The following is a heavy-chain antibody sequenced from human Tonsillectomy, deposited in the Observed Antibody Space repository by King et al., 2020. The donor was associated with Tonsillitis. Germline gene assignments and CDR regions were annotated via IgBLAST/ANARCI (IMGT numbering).Heavy chain of an antibody. J-gene: IGHJ4*02. CDR2: INIDGSTT. CDR3: ARGLGAVAAGAYDY. V-gene: IGHV3-74*03. CDR1: GFTFSDYW. Sequence: VQLVASGGGLVQPGGSLRLSCAASGFTFSDYWMHWVRQAPGKGLVWVSRINIDGSTTTYADSVKGRFTISRDNAKNTLYLQMNNLRAEDAAFYYCARGLGAVAAGAYDYWGQGTLVTASS. D-gene: IGHD6-19*01.